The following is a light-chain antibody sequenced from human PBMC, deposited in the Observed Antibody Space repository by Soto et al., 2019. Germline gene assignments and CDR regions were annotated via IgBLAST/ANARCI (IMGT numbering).Light chain of an antibody. CDR3: QQYHNWPPKYT. Sequence: EMMMTQSPATLSVSRGDRATLSCRVSQNIITNLAWYQLKPGQAPRLLIYGASTRATGVPARFSGSGSGTEFTLTISSLQSEDFAVYYCQQYHNWPPKYTFGQGTKLEIK. V-gene: IGKV3-15*01. J-gene: IGKJ2*01. CDR2: GAS. CDR1: QNIITN.